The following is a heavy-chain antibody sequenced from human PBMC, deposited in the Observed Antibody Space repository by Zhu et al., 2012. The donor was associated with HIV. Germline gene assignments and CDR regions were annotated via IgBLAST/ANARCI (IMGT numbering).Heavy chain of an antibody. CDR3: ARVASSSFTYQH. V-gene: IGHV4-59*11. J-gene: IGHJ1*01. D-gene: IGHD6-13*01. Sequence: QVQLQESGPGLVKPSETLSLTCTVSGGSISSHYWSWIRQPPGKGLEWIGYIYYSGSTNYNPSLKSRVTISVDTSKNQFSLKLSSVTAADTAVYYCARVASSSFTYQHWGQGTLVTVSS. CDR1: GGSISSHY. CDR2: IYYSGST.